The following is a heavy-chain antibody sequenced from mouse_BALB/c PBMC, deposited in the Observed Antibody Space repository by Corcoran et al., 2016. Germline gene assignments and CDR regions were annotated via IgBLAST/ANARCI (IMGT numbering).Heavy chain of an antibody. CDR3: ARFYGNY. V-gene: IGHV14-3*02. D-gene: IGHD2-1*01. CDR1: GFNIKHTY. Sequence: EVQLQQSGAELVKPGASVKLSCTASGFNIKHTYMHWVKQRPEQGLEWNGRIDPANGNTKYDPKFQGKATITQDTSSNTAYLQLSSLKSEDTAVYYWARFYGNYWGQGTTLTVSS. CDR2: IDPANGNT. J-gene: IGHJ2*01.